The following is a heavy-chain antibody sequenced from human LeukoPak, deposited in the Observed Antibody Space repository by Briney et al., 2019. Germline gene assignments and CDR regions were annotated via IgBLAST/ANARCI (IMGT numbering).Heavy chain of an antibody. V-gene: IGHV3-15*01. D-gene: IGHD2-21*02. CDR1: GFTFSDAW. CDR2: IKSKTDGGTT. Sequence: GGSLRLSCAASGFTFSDAWMSWVRQAPGKGLEWVGRIKSKTDGGTTDYAAPVKGRFTISRDDSKNTLYLQMNSLKTEDTAVYYCTTGFRMVTASDYWGQGTLVTVSS. CDR3: TTGFRMVTASDY. J-gene: IGHJ4*02.